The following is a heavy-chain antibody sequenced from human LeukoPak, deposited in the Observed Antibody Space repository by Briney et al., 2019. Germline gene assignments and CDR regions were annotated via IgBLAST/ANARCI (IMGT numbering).Heavy chain of an antibody. CDR1: GYTFTSYG. CDR3: AREAGEYSSGWYVGYYYCGMDV. J-gene: IGHJ6*02. CDR2: ISAYNGNT. D-gene: IGHD6-19*01. V-gene: IGHV1-18*01. Sequence: ASVKVSCKASGYTFTSYGISWVRQAPGQGLEWMGWISAYNGNTNYAQKLQGRVTMTTDTSTSTAYMELRSLRSDDTAVYYCAREAGEYSSGWYVGYYYCGMDVWGQGTTVTVSS.